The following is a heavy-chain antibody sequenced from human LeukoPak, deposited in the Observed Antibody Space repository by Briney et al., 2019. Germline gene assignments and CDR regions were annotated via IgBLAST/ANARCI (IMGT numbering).Heavy chain of an antibody. D-gene: IGHD2-15*01. V-gene: IGHV3-7*01. CDR1: GFRFGGFW. Sequence: GGSLRLSCEASGFRFGGFWMNWVRQAPGKGPERVANMNPDGSQKLYVDSVKGRFTISRDNAKNSLYLQMNSLRAEDTAVYYCARSKGDCSGGSCYGDAFDIWGQGTMVTVSS. CDR2: MNPDGSQK. CDR3: ARSKGDCSGGSCYGDAFDI. J-gene: IGHJ3*02.